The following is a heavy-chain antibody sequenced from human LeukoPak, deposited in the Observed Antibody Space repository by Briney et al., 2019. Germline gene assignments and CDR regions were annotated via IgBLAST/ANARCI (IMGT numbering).Heavy chain of an antibody. D-gene: IGHD3-16*01. Sequence: PGGSLRLSCVASEFTVSSNYMNWVRQAPGKGLEWVSFIYSGGSTSYADSVRGRFTISRDSSKNTLYLQMNSLRAEDTAVYFCATFTPLRAFDFWGQGTLVTVSS. CDR3: ATFTPLRAFDF. V-gene: IGHV3-66*01. J-gene: IGHJ4*02. CDR1: EFTVSSNY. CDR2: IYSGGST.